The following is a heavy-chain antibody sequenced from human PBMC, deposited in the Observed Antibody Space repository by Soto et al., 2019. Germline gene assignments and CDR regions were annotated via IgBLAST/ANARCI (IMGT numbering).Heavy chain of an antibody. CDR1: GFTFSYVW. J-gene: IGHJ4*02. D-gene: IGHD2-2*01. Sequence: GGSLRLSCAGSGFTFSYVWMTWVRQAPGKGLEWVGRIKSKNIGGTTDYAAPVKGRFSISRDDSRNMVYLQMKNLETEDTGVYYCATTDCSGTSCYANFWGQGTLVTVSS. CDR2: IKSKNIGGTT. CDR3: ATTDCSGTSCYANF. V-gene: IGHV3-15*01.